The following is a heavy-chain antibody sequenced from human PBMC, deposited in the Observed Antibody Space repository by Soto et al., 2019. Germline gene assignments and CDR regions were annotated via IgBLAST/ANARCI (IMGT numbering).Heavy chain of an antibody. D-gene: IGHD1-1*01. V-gene: IGHV4-30-2*01. CDR3: ARWVEVSLDYFDS. J-gene: IGHJ4*02. CDR2: IFNTGST. Sequence: SETLSLTCEVSSGSVSSGGYSWSWIRQPPGKGLEWIGSIFNTGSTVYNPTLKSRVTISVDRSKNQLSLSLRSMTTADTADYFCARWVEVSLDYFDSWGQGIPVTVSS. CDR1: SGSVSSGGYS.